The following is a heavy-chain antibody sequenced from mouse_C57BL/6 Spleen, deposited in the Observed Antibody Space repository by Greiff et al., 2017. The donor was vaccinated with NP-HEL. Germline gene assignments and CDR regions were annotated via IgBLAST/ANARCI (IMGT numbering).Heavy chain of an antibody. Sequence: EVKLMESEGGLVQPGSSMKLSCTASGFTFSDYYMAWVRQVPEKGLEWVANINYDGSSTYYLDSLKSRFIISRDNAKNILYLQMSSLKSEDTATYYCAREGHYGSYYFDYWGQGTTLTVSS. D-gene: IGHD1-1*01. CDR2: INYDGSST. CDR1: GFTFSDYY. CDR3: AREGHYGSYYFDY. V-gene: IGHV5-16*01. J-gene: IGHJ2*01.